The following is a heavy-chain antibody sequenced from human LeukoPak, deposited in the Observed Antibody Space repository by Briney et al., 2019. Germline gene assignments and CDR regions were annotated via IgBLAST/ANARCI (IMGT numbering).Heavy chain of an antibody. V-gene: IGHV4-4*02. Sequence: SETLSLTCAVSGGSISSSNWWSWVRQPPGKGLEWIGEIYHSGSTNYNPSLKSRVTISVDKSKNQFSLKLSSVTAADTAVYYCARRYHYYGSGSHYAFDIWGQGTMVTVSS. CDR1: GGSISSSNW. D-gene: IGHD3-10*01. CDR2: IYHSGST. J-gene: IGHJ3*02. CDR3: ARRYHYYGSGSHYAFDI.